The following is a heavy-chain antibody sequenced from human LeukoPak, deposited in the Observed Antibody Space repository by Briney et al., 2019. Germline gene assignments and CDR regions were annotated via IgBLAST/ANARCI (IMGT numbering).Heavy chain of an antibody. J-gene: IGHJ1*01. CDR1: GFMFSSHW. D-gene: IGHD6-19*01. V-gene: IGHV3-7*04. Sequence: GGSLRLSCGASGFMFSSHWVSWVPQAPGKGREGLANIKQDGSEKNYVDSVKGRFTISRDNAKNSLYLQMNSLRVEDTAVYYCARDWAVAGTGYWGQGTLVTVSS. CDR3: ARDWAVAGTGY. CDR2: IKQDGSEK.